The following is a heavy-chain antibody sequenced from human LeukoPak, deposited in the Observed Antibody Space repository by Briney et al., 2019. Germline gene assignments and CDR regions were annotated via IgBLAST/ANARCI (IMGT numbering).Heavy chain of an antibody. V-gene: IGHV3-53*01. Sequence: GGSLRLSCAASGFTFSSNYMSWVRQAPGKGLEGVSVIYSGGSTYYTDSVTGRFTISRDNSKNTLYLQMNSLRAEDTAVYYCAAGPDQYYFDYWGQGTLVTVSS. CDR3: AAGPDQYYFDY. J-gene: IGHJ4*02. CDR1: GFTFSSNY. CDR2: IYSGGST.